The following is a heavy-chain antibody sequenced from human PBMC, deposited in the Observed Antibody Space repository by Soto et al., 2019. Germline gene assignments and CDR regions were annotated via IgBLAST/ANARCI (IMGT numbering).Heavy chain of an antibody. Sequence: GGSLRLSCAASGFTFSSYAMHWVRQAPGKGLEWVAVISYDGSNKYYADSVKGRFTISRDNSKNTLYLQMNSLRAEETAVYYCARSNSGSYDCFDYWGQGTLVTVSS. CDR1: GFTFSSYA. V-gene: IGHV3-30-3*01. CDR3: ARSNSGSYDCFDY. CDR2: ISYDGSNK. D-gene: IGHD1-26*01. J-gene: IGHJ4*02.